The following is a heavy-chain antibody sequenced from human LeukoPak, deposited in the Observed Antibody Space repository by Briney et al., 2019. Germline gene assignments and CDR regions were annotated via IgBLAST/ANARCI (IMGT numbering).Heavy chain of an antibody. Sequence: GESLRLSCAASGFTFSNFKMNWVRQAPGRGLEWVSSISSTSTYIYYTDSVKGRFTISRDNAKNSLYMQMNSLRAEDTAVYYCAIDPGTVDTPMVPVWDYWGQGTVVTVSS. D-gene: IGHD5-18*01. CDR1: GFTFSNFK. CDR2: ISSTSTYI. CDR3: AIDPGTVDTPMVPVWDY. V-gene: IGHV3-21*01. J-gene: IGHJ4*02.